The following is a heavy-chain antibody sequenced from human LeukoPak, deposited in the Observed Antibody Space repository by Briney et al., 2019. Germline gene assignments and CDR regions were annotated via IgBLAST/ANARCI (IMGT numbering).Heavy chain of an antibody. CDR3: ARSMTTVVTSYYYYYMDV. CDR2: IYTSGST. D-gene: IGHD4-23*01. J-gene: IGHJ6*03. V-gene: IGHV4-61*02. CDR1: GGSISSGSYY. Sequence: SETLSLTCTVSGGSISSGSYYWSWIRQPAGKGLEWIGRIYTSGSTNYNPSLKSRVTISVDTSKNQFSLKLSSVTAADTAVYCCARSMTTVVTSYYYYYMDVWGKGTTVTVSS.